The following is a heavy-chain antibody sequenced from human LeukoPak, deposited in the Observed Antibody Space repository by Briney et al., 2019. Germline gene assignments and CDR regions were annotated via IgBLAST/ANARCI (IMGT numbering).Heavy chain of an antibody. CDR1: GGTFSSYA. CDR2: IIPIFGTA. V-gene: IGHV1-69*05. Sequence: ASVKVSCKASGGTFSSYAISWVRQAPGQGLEWMGGIIPIFGTANYAHKFQGRVTMTRDASISTAYMELNSLRSEDTAVYYCARTVCDSTSCYWNWFDPWGQGTLVTVSS. CDR3: ARTVCDSTSCYWNWFDP. J-gene: IGHJ5*02. D-gene: IGHD2-2*01.